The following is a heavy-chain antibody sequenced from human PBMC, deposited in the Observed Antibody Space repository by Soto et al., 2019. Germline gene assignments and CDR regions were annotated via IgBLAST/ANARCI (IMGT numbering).Heavy chain of an antibody. CDR3: ATSSGASSLF. CDR1: GYTFSSYD. CDR2: LNPNSGDT. J-gene: IGHJ4*01. Sequence: QVQLVQSGAEVKKPGASVKVSCKGCGYTFSSYDINWVRQATGQGLAWMGWLNPNSGDTAYAQKIWCRVTLTRHPTIPPASIQPSSPTSADTPAHYCATSSGASSLFWGHATLVTVPS. V-gene: IGHV1-8*01. D-gene: IGHD4-17*01.